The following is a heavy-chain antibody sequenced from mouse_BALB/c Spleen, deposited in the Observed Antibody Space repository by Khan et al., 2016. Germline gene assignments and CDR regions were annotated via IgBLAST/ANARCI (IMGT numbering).Heavy chain of an antibody. CDR3: AGGTPLVY. J-gene: IGHJ3*01. Sequence: QVQLQQPGAELVRPGSSVKISCRASGYAFSSYWMNWVKQRPGQGLEWIGQIYHGDGDTHYNGKFKGKATLTADKSSSKAYMQLSRLTSEDSAVYYCAGGTPLVYWGQGTLVTVSA. V-gene: IGHV1-80*01. CDR2: IYHGDGDT. CDR1: GYAFSSYW. D-gene: IGHD1-1*02.